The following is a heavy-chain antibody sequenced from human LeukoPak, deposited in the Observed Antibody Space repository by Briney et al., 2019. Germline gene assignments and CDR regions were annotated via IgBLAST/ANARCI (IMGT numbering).Heavy chain of an antibody. V-gene: IGHV3-43D*03. D-gene: IGHD4-17*01. J-gene: IGHJ4*02. CDR2: INWVGDTS. CDR3: AKDRQYGDYGGGDFFDS. CDR1: GFAFDDYA. Sequence: GGSVRLSCAASGFAFDDYAMHWVRQAPGKGLQWISSINWVGDTSSYADSVKGRFTVSRDNTEGSLYLQMDSLRSEDTALYYCAKDRQYGDYGGGDFFDSWGQGTLVTVSS.